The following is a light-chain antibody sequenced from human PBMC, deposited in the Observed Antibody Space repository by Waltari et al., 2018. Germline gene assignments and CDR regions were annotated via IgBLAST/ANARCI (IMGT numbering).Light chain of an antibody. V-gene: IGKV4-1*01. CDR2: WAS. CDR1: QSVLYSSNNKNY. Sequence: DIVMTQSPDSLAVSLGERATINCKSSQSVLYSSNNKNYLAWYQQKSGQPPKLRIYWASTRESGVPDRFSGSGSGTDFTLTISSLQAEDVAVYYCQQYYSTPGTFGQGIKVEIK. J-gene: IGKJ1*01. CDR3: QQYYSTPGT.